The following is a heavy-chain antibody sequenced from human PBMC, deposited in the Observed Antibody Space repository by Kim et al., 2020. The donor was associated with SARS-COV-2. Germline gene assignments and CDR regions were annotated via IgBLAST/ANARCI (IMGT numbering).Heavy chain of an antibody. Sequence: GGSLRLSCAASGFTFSRSCMHWVRQAPGKGLEWVAVISYDGRHKYYADSVKGRCTISRDDSKNTLYLQMNSLRAEDTAVYYCAKELYSGYENYYCYGMDVWGHGAPVTVSS. V-gene: IGHV3-30*18. CDR3: AKELYSGYENYYCYGMDV. CDR2: ISYDGRHK. D-gene: IGHD5-12*01. CDR1: GFTFSRSC. J-gene: IGHJ6*02.